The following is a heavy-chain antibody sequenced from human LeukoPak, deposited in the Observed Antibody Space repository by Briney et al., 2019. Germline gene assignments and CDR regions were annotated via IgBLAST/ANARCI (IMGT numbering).Heavy chain of an antibody. Sequence: GGSLRLSCAVSGFTFSSYEMNWVRQAPGKGLEWVSYISSSGSTIYYADSVKGRFTISRDNAKNSLYLQMNSLRAEDTAVYYCAGVPSYYDFWSGYYYYYYMDVWGKGTTVTVSS. J-gene: IGHJ6*03. CDR3: AGVPSYYDFWSGYYYYYYMDV. CDR1: GFTFSSYE. V-gene: IGHV3-48*03. CDR2: ISSSGSTI. D-gene: IGHD3-3*01.